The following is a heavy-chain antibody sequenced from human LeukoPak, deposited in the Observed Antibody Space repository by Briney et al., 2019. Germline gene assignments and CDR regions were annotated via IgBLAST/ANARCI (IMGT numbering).Heavy chain of an antibody. CDR1: GFTFSSYE. D-gene: IGHD6-19*01. CDR2: ISSSGSTI. J-gene: IGHJ6*03. V-gene: IGHV3-48*03. Sequence: PGGSLRLSCAASGFTFSSYEMNWVRQAPGKGLEWVSYISSSGSTIYYADSVKGRFTIPRDNAKNSLYLQMNSLRVEDTAVYYCARVAVAGTLLYYYMDVWGKGTTVTISS. CDR3: ARVAVAGTLLYYYMDV.